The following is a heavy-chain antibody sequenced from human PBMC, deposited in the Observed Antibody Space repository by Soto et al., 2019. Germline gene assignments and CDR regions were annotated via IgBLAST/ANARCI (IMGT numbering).Heavy chain of an antibody. Sequence: GASVKVSCKVSGYSLSDLSIHWVRQAPGKGLEWMGGLDAEDGETIYAQKPQGRGTMTEDTSTDTAYMELSSLTSEDTAMYYCATLPRTIERTPAAIWSFDSWRQGTLVTVSS. V-gene: IGHV1-24*01. CDR2: LDAEDGET. CDR1: GYSLSDLS. J-gene: IGHJ4*02. CDR3: ATLPRTIERTPAAIWSFDS. D-gene: IGHD2-2*01.